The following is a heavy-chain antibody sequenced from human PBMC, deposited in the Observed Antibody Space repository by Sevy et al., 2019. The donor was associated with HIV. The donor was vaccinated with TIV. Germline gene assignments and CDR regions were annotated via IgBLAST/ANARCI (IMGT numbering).Heavy chain of an antibody. CDR2: IGYDGSNK. V-gene: IGHV3-33*01. Sequence: GGSLRLSCAASGFTPSTYGMHWVRQAPGKGLEWVAVIGYDGSNKYYADSVKGRFPISRDNSKNTLFLKMDSLRAEDTAVYYCARDPRMYGDYLLAYFDSWGQGTLVTVSS. J-gene: IGHJ4*02. CDR3: ARDPRMYGDYLLAYFDS. CDR1: GFTPSTYG. D-gene: IGHD2-8*01.